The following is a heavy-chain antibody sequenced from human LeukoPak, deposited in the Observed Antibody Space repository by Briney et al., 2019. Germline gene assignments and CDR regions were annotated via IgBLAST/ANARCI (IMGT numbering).Heavy chain of an antibody. J-gene: IGHJ5*02. CDR2: IGRSGSPI. CDR3: ARDLFSTGNWFDP. Sequence: PGESLRLSCAASGFTFSSYEMNWVRQPPGKGLEWVSYIGRSGSPIYYADSVKGRFTISRDNAKNSVYLQMNSLRAEDTGVYYCARDLFSTGNWFDPWGQGTLVTVSS. V-gene: IGHV3-48*03. D-gene: IGHD2-8*02. CDR1: GFTFSSYE.